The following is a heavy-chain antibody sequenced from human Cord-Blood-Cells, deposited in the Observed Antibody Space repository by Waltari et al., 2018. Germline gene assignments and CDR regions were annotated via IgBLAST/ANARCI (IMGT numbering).Heavy chain of an antibody. V-gene: IGHV1-8*03. Sequence: QVQLVQSGAEVKKPGASVKVSCKASGYTFTSYDINWVRPATGKGLEWMGWMNPNSGNTGYAQKFQGRVTITRNTSISTAYMELSSLRSEDTAVYYCARSFSYCTNGVCYTFDYWGQGTLVTVSS. CDR1: GYTFTSYD. CDR3: ARSFSYCTNGVCYTFDY. D-gene: IGHD2-8*01. J-gene: IGHJ4*02. CDR2: MNPNSGNT.